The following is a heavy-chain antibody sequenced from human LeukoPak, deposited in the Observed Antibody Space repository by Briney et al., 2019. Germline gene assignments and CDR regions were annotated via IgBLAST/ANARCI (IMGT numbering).Heavy chain of an antibody. CDR1: GLTFTDFW. Sequence: GGSLRLSCAASGLTFTDFWMNWVRLAPGRGLEWLANINPYGTEKYYVDSVKGRFAISRDNAKNEVYLEMNSLRAEDTGVYYCSGRDSSRSPKAYWGQGALVSVSS. CDR3: SGRDSSRSPKAY. J-gene: IGHJ4*02. CDR2: INPYGTEK. D-gene: IGHD2-2*01. V-gene: IGHV3-7*01.